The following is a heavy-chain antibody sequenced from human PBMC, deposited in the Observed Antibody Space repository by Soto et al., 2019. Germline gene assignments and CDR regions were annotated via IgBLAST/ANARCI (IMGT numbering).Heavy chain of an antibody. CDR2: IYYGGST. Sequence: PSETLSLTCTVSGGSISSGDYYWSWIRQHPGKGLEWIGYIYYGGSTNYNPSLKSRVTMSVDTTKNQFSLKLTSVTAADTAVYYCERARRYTSSWYWFDPWGQGTLVTVSS. V-gene: IGHV4-31*03. D-gene: IGHD6-13*01. CDR1: GGSISSGDYY. J-gene: IGHJ5*02. CDR3: ERARRYTSSWYWFDP.